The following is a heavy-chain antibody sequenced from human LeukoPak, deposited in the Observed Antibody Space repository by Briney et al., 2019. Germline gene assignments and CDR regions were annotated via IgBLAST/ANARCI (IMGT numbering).Heavy chain of an antibody. J-gene: IGHJ4*02. CDR3: ARGIAAAVTTFY. CDR1: GYTFTGYY. Sequence: ASVKVSCTASGYTFTGYYMHWVRQAPGQGLEWMGWINPNSGGTNYAQKFQGRVTMTRDTSISTAYMELSRLRSDDTAVYYCARGIAAAVTTFYWGQGTLVTVSS. V-gene: IGHV1-2*02. CDR2: INPNSGGT. D-gene: IGHD6-13*01.